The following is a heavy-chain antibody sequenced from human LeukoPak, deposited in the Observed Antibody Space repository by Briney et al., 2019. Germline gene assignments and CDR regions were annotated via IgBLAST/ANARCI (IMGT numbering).Heavy chain of an antibody. CDR1: GGTFSSYA. CDR2: IIPIFSTA. CDR3: ARDLSPRGSSGYMRYYYYYMDV. Sequence: SVKVPCKASGGTFSSYAISWVRQAPGQGLEWMGRIIPIFSTANYAQKFQGRVTITTDESTSTAYMELSSLRSEDTAVYYCARDLSPRGSSGYMRYYYYYMDVWGKGTTVTVSS. D-gene: IGHD6-19*01. V-gene: IGHV1-69*05. J-gene: IGHJ6*03.